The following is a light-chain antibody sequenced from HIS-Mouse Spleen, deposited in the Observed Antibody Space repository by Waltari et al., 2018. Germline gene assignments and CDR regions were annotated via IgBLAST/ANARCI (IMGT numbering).Light chain of an antibody. CDR3: QQYNNWWT. Sequence: EIVMTQSPATLSVSPGERATLPCRASQSVSSNLAWYQQKPGQAPRLLIYGASTRATGIPARFSGSGSGTELTLTISSLQSEDFAVYYCQQYNNWWTFGQGTKVEIK. CDR1: QSVSSN. V-gene: IGKV3-15*01. J-gene: IGKJ1*01. CDR2: GAS.